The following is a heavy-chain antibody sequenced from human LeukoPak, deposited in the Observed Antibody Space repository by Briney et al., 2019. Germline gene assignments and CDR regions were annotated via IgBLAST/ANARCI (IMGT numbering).Heavy chain of an antibody. CDR2: IYYSGST. CDR3: ARDIDSPRKLERHDQHNPPTSDYYYGMDV. J-gene: IGHJ6*02. D-gene: IGHD1-1*01. CDR1: GGYISSSSYY. V-gene: IGHV4-39*07. Sequence: SETLSLTCTVSGGYISSSSYYWGCIRQPPGKGLECIGSIYYSGSTYYNPSLKSRVTISVDTSKNQFSLKLSSVTAADTAVYYCARDIDSPRKLERHDQHNPPTSDYYYGMDVWGQGTTVTVSS.